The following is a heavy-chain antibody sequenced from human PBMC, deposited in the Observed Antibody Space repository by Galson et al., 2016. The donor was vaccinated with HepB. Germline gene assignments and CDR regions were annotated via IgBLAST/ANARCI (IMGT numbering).Heavy chain of an antibody. V-gene: IGHV1-69*06. Sequence: SCKASGYTFTNYGISWVRQAPGQGLQWMGGIIPIYGTTNYAQKFQGRVTITADTSTGTVYMELSSLRSEDTGVYYCAREEDDDHAYYYGMDVWGQGTTVTVSS. CDR2: IIPIYGTT. D-gene: IGHD1-1*01. J-gene: IGHJ6*02. CDR1: GYTFTNYG. CDR3: AREEDDDHAYYYGMDV.